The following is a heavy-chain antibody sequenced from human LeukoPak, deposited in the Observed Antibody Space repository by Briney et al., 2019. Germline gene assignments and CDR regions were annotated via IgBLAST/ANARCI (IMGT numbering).Heavy chain of an antibody. Sequence: SETLSLTCAVYGVSFSGYYWSWIRQPPGKGLEWIGEINHSGSTNYNPSLKSRVTISVDTSKNQFSLKLSSVTAADTAVYYCARLGSSGWYYWGQGTLVTVSS. J-gene: IGHJ4*02. CDR2: INHSGST. CDR3: ARLGSSGWYY. D-gene: IGHD6-19*01. V-gene: IGHV4-34*01. CDR1: GVSFSGYY.